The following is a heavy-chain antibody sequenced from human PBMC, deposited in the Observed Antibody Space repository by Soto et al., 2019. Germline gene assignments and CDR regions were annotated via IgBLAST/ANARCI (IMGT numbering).Heavy chain of an antibody. CDR3: ACEAVGGLLDCSTWFEL. Sequence: QGLEWMGWINPNSGGTNYAQKFQGRVTMTRDTSISTAYMELSRLRSDDTAVYYFACEAVGGLLDCSTWFELWGNGTLDT. V-gene: IGHV1-2*02. J-gene: IGHJ5*02. D-gene: IGHD2-21*01. CDR2: INPNSGGT.